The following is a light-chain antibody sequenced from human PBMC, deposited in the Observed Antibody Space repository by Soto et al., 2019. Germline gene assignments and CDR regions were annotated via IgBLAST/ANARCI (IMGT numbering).Light chain of an antibody. CDR2: GAS. J-gene: IGKJ2*01. CDR3: QQYNNWRPYT. V-gene: IGKV3D-15*01. Sequence: EIVMTQSPATLSVSPGERATLSCRASQSVSSNLAWYQQKPGQAPRLLIYGASTRATGIPARFSGSGSGTEFTLTISSLQYEDFAVYYCQQYNNWRPYTFGQGTKLEIK. CDR1: QSVSSN.